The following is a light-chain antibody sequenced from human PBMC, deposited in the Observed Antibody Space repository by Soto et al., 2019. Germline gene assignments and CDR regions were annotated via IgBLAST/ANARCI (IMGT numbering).Light chain of an antibody. J-gene: IGKJ1*01. V-gene: IGKV3-11*01. CDR1: QSVSSY. CDR2: GAS. Sequence: ILFTQTPTTLSFSPGERATLSCRASQSVSSYLAWYQQKPGQPPRLLIYGASTRATGIPDRFSGSGSGPDFTLTTSSLEPEDSAVYYCQQCTFGQRTKVDI. CDR3: QQCT.